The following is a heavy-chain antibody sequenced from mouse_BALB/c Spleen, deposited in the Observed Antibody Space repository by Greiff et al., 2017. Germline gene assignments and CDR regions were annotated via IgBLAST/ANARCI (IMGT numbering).Heavy chain of an antibody. V-gene: IGHV5-6-5*01. J-gene: IGHJ4*01. CDR1: GFTFSSYA. CDR2: ISSGGST. CDR3: ARDYAKRVAMDY. D-gene: IGHD1-1*01. Sequence: EVKLMESGGGLVKPGGSLKLSCAASGFTFSSYAMSWVRQTPEKRLEWVASISSGGSTYYPDSVKGRFTISRDNARNILYLQMSSLRSEDTAMYYCARDYAKRVAMDYWGQGTSVTVSS.